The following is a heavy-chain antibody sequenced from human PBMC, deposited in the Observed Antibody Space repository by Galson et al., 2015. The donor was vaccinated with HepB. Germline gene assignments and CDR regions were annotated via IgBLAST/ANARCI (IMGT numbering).Heavy chain of an antibody. CDR3: AREGPPEYYFDY. J-gene: IGHJ4*02. CDR1: GFTVSSNY. Sequence: SLRLSCAASGFTVSSNYMSWVRQAPGKGLEWVSVIYSGGSTYYADSVKGRFTISRDNSKNTLYLQMNSLRAEDTAVYYCAREGPPEYYFDYWGQGTLVTVSS. CDR2: IYSGGST. D-gene: IGHD1-14*01. V-gene: IGHV3-66*01.